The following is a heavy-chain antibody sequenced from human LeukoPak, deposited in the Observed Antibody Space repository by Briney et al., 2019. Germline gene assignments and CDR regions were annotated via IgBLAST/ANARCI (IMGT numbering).Heavy chain of an antibody. CDR2: IYYSGST. D-gene: IGHD3-3*01. V-gene: IGHV4-39*01. CDR1: GGSISSSSYY. CDR3: ARQFWSGYYSYYFDY. J-gene: IGHJ4*02. Sequence: SETLSLTCTVSGGSISSSSYYWGWIRQPPGKGLEWIGSIYYSGSTYYNPSLKSRVTISVDTSKNQFSLKLSSVTVADTAVYYCARQFWSGYYSYYFDYWGQGTLVTVSS.